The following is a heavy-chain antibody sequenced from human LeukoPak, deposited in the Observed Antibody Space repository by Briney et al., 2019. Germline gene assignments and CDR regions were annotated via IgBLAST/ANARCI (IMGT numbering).Heavy chain of an antibody. CDR3: ARGMAAAGTYYYYYMDV. D-gene: IGHD6-13*01. CDR1: GYTFAGYY. V-gene: IGHV1-2*02. J-gene: IGHJ6*03. CDR2: INPNSGGT. Sequence: ASVKVSCKASGYTFAGYYMHWVRQAPGQGLEWMGWINPNSGGTNYAQKFQGRVTMTRDTSISTAYMELSRLRSDDTAVYYCARGMAAAGTYYYYYMDVWGKGTTVTVSS.